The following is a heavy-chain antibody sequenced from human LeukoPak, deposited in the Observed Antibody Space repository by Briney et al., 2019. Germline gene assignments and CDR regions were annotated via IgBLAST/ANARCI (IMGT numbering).Heavy chain of an antibody. Sequence: GGSLRLSCAASAFNVSSNYMSWVRQAPGKGLEWVSVIYSGGSTFYADSVKGRFTISRDNSKNTLHLQMNSLRAEDTAVYYCARVRLWFGELYGGHRLYCGQGTLVTVSS. V-gene: IGHV3-53*01. CDR3: ARVRLWFGELYGGHRLY. CDR1: AFNVSSNY. CDR2: IYSGGST. J-gene: IGHJ4*02. D-gene: IGHD3-10*01.